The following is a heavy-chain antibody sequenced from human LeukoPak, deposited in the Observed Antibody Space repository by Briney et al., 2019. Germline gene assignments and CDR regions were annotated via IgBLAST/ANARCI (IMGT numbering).Heavy chain of an antibody. CDR1: GFSFSDQYM. CDR2: IYHSGST. V-gene: IGHV4-4*02. J-gene: IGHJ5*02. CDR3: AREHIVVVTATNWFDP. Sequence: GSLRLSCAASGFSFSDQYMDWVRQPPGKGLEWVGEIYHSGSTNYNPSLKSRVTISVDKSKNQFSLKLSSVTAADTAVYYCAREHIVVVTATNWFDPWGQGTLVTVSS. D-gene: IGHD2-21*02.